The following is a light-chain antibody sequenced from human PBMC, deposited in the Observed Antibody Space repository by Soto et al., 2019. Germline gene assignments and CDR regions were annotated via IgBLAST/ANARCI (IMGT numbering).Light chain of an antibody. Sequence: EIVVTKSASSLSVTPGERVTLSCRASQSVSSSYLAWYQQKPGQAPRLLIYGASSRATGIPDRFSGSGSGTDFTLTISRLEPEDFAVYYCQQYGSSPFTFGQGTRLEIK. V-gene: IGKV3-20*01. J-gene: IGKJ5*01. CDR2: GAS. CDR1: QSVSSSY. CDR3: QQYGSSPFT.